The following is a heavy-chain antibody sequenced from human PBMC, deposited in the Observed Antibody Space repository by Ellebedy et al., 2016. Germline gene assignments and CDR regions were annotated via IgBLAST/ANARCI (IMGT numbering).Heavy chain of an antibody. CDR1: GGSISSSSYY. V-gene: IGHV4-39*02. Sequence: SETLSLXXTVSGGSISSSSYYWGWIRQPPGKGLEWIGEINHSGSTNYNPSLKSRATISVDTSKNHFSLRLSSVTAADTAVYYCAVKEPVARYFGLWGRGTLVTVSS. D-gene: IGHD1-14*01. CDR2: INHSGST. CDR3: AVKEPVARYFGL. J-gene: IGHJ2*01.